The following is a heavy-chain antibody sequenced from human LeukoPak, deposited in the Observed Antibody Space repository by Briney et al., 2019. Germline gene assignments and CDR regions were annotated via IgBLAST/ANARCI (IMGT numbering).Heavy chain of an antibody. V-gene: IGHV3-74*01. Sequence: GGSLRLSCAASGFSLSRCWMHWVRQVPGKGLVWVSHINTGEATTTYADSVKGRFTISTDKAKNTLYLQMTSLRAEDTAVYYCARDFIVGVSTLGFDLWGQGAMVTVSS. D-gene: IGHD1-26*01. J-gene: IGHJ3*01. CDR1: GFSLSRCW. CDR3: ARDFIVGVSTLGFDL. CDR2: INTGEATT.